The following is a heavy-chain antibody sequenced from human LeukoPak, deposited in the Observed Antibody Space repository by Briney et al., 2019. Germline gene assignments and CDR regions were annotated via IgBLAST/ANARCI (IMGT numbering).Heavy chain of an antibody. Sequence: GGSLRLSCSASGFTFSNYAIHWVRQAPGKGLEYVSTISDNGGNTNYADSVKGRFTIYRDNSKNTLYLQMSSLRPEDTAVYYCVKAAGSWYGYFDYWGQGTLVTVSS. D-gene: IGHD6-13*01. J-gene: IGHJ4*02. V-gene: IGHV3-64D*06. CDR2: ISDNGGNT. CDR3: VKAAGSWYGYFDY. CDR1: GFTFSNYA.